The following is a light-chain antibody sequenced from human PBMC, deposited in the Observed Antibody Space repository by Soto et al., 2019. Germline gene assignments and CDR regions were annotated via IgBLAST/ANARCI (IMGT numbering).Light chain of an antibody. CDR3: EQDGSSSWT. V-gene: IGKV3-20*01. Sequence: EIVLTQSPGTPSLSPGERATRSCMASQSVSSSYVDSYQQTPVQAPRLLIYGASSRATGIPDRFSVSGSGTDFTLTISRLEPIALALYYCEQDGSSSWTVGKGTQVE. J-gene: IGKJ1*01. CDR2: GAS. CDR1: QSVSSSY.